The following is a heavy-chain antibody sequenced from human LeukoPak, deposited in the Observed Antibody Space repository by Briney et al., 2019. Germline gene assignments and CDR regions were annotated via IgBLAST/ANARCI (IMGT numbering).Heavy chain of an antibody. V-gene: IGHV4-34*01. CDR1: GGSFSGYY. CDR3: TRPYSRGWFAY. Sequence: PSETLSLTCAVYGGSFSGYYWTWIRQPSGKGLEWIGEINHSGSTKYNPSLKSRVTISVDTSRNQFSLKLTSVTAADTAVYYCTRPYSRGWFAYWGQGTLATVS. D-gene: IGHD6-19*01. J-gene: IGHJ4*02. CDR2: INHSGST.